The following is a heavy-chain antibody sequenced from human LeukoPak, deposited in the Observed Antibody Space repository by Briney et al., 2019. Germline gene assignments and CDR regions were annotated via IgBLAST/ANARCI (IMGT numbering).Heavy chain of an antibody. D-gene: IGHD6-13*01. CDR2: ISWNSRSI. J-gene: IGHJ4*02. CDR1: GFTFGDHA. V-gene: IGHV3-9*01. Sequence: GRSLRLSCAASGFTFGDHAMHWVRQVPGKGLEWVSGISWNSRSIAFVDSVRGRFTISRDNAKNSLYLQMNSLRAEDSAVYYCRAAAGSDDYWGQGTLVTVSS. CDR3: RAAAGSDDY.